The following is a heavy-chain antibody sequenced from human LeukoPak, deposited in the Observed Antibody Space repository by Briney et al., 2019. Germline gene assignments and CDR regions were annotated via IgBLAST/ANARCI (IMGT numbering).Heavy chain of an antibody. J-gene: IGHJ4*02. D-gene: IGHD3-22*01. CDR1: GGTFSSYA. Sequence: GSSVKVSCKASGGTFSSYAISWVRQAPGQGLEWMGGIIPIFGTANYAQKFQGRVTMTRNTSISTAYMELSSLRSEDTAVYYCARGGYYDSSGYWGQGTLVTVSS. V-gene: IGHV1-69*05. CDR2: IIPIFGTA. CDR3: ARGGYYDSSGY.